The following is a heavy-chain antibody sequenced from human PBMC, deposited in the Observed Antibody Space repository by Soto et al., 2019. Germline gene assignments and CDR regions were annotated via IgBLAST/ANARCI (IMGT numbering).Heavy chain of an antibody. CDR2: VYSSGTT. CDR3: ARDIGSYAYGEGY. V-gene: IGHV4-4*07. Sequence: KPSETLSLTCSVSGGSINSYWWSWIRQPAGKGLEWIGRVYSSGTTDYNPSLNSRATLSVETSKNQFSLKLSPVTAADTAVYYCARDIGSYAYGEGYWGQGIQVTVSS. D-gene: IGHD3-10*01. J-gene: IGHJ4*02. CDR1: GGSINSYW.